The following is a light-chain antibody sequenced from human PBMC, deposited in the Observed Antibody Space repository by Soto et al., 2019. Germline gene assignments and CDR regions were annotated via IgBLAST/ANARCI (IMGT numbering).Light chain of an antibody. CDR2: AVS. CDR1: NSDVGGYNF. CDR3: CSYTASDIWV. V-gene: IGLV2-11*01. J-gene: IGLJ3*02. Sequence: QSALTQPRSVSGSPGQSVTISCTGTNSDVGGYNFVSWYQQLPGKAPKLMISAVSQRPSGVPDRFSGSKSGNTASPTISGLQADDEADYFCCSYTASDIWVFGGGTKVTVL.